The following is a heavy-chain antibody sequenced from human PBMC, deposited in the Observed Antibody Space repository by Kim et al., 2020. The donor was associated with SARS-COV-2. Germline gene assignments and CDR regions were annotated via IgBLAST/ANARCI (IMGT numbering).Heavy chain of an antibody. D-gene: IGHD3-3*01. V-gene: IGHV5-51*01. Sequence: GESLKISCKGSGYSFTSYWIGWVRQMPGKGLEWMGIIYPGDSDTRYSPSFQGQVTISADKSISTAYLQWSSLKASDTAMYYCARWGWSDYYGKGRNAFDIWGQGTMVTVSS. CDR1: GYSFTSYW. J-gene: IGHJ3*02. CDR2: IYPGDSDT. CDR3: ARWGWSDYYGKGRNAFDI.